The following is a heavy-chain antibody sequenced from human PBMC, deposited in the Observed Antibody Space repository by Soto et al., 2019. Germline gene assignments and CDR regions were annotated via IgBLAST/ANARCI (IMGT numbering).Heavy chain of an antibody. CDR3: AKAEKAVVVTSKFDP. Sequence: GGSLRLSCAASGFTFSNYAMSWVRQAPAKGLEWVSGISASGGSTYYADSVKGRFTISRDNSKNTLYLQVSSLRAEDTAIYYCAKAEKAVVVTSKFDPWGQGALVTVSS. V-gene: IGHV3-23*01. CDR2: ISASGGST. D-gene: IGHD2-21*02. J-gene: IGHJ5*02. CDR1: GFTFSNYA.